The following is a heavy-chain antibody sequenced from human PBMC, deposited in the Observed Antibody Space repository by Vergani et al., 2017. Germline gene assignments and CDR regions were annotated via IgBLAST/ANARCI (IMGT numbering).Heavy chain of an antibody. J-gene: IGHJ1*01. CDR3: ATKSCGTPGCQIGYFRE. Sequence: QVHLVESGGGVVQPGRSLRLSCVVSGFTSSYYGMHRVRQAPGKGLEWVAVIPYDGTQKYYADSVKGRFTISRDNSKSTLYLQMNSLRTKDTAVYYCATKSCGTPGCQIGYFREWGQGTLVTVSS. CDR1: GFTSSYYG. CDR2: IPYDGTQK. D-gene: IGHD1-1*01. V-gene: IGHV3-30*03.